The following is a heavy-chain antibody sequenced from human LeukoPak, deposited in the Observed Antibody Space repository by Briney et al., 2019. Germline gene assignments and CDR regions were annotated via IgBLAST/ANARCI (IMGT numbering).Heavy chain of an antibody. D-gene: IGHD6-19*01. CDR1: GFTFSSYG. CDR2: ISGSGGST. CDR3: AKIGAGYSSGWLYGY. V-gene: IGHV3-23*01. J-gene: IGHJ4*02. Sequence: GGSLRLSCAASGFTFSSYGMHWVRQAPGKGLEWVSAISGSGGSTYYVDSVKGRFTISRDNSKNTLYLQMNSLRAEDTAVYYCAKIGAGYSSGWLYGYWGQGTLVTVSS.